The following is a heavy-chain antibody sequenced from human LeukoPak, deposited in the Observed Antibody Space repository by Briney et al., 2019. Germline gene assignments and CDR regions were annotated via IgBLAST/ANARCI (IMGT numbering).Heavy chain of an antibody. CDR1: GGSISSGSYY. D-gene: IGHD2-15*01. V-gene: IGHV4-61*02. J-gene: IGHJ4*02. CDR3: ARVRRVRGCSGGSCYSEFDY. Sequence: SETLSLTCIVSGGSISSGSYYWSWIRQPAGKGLEWIGRIYTSGSTNYNPSLKSRVTISVDTSKNQFSLKLSSVTAADTAVYYCARVRRVRGCSGGSCYSEFDYWGQGTLVTVSS. CDR2: IYTSGST.